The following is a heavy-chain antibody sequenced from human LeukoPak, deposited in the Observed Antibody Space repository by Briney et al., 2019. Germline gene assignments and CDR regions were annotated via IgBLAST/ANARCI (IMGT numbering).Heavy chain of an antibody. V-gene: IGHV1-69*05. D-gene: IGHD3-22*01. CDR1: GGTFSSYA. J-gene: IGHJ3*02. CDR3: ARGQYYYDSSGYHDAFDI. Sequence: ASVKVSCKASGGTFSSYAISWVRQAPGEGLEWMGGIIPIFGTANYAQKCQGGVTMTRDTSTSTVYMELSGVRSEDTRGDYCARGQYYYDSSGYHDAFDIWGQGTMVTVSS. CDR2: IIPIFGTA.